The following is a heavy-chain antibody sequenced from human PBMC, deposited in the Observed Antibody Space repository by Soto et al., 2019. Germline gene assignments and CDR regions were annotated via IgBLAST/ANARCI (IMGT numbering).Heavy chain of an antibody. D-gene: IGHD2-15*01. Sequence: LRLSCAASGFTFSSYAMSWVRQAPGKGLEWVSAISGSGGSTYYADSVKGRFTISRDNSKNTLYLQMNSLRAEDTAVYYCAREIVVVVAATIYFDYWGQGTLVTVSS. V-gene: IGHV3-23*01. J-gene: IGHJ4*02. CDR1: GFTFSSYA. CDR2: ISGSGGST. CDR3: AREIVVVVAATIYFDY.